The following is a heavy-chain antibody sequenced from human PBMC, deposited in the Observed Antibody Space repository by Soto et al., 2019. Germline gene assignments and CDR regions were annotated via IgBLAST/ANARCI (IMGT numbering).Heavy chain of an antibody. CDR2: VYNSGST. D-gene: IGHD6-13*01. CDR3: ARYRREAVAGYTLDN. Sequence: SETLSLTCTVSGGSISSNYWTWIRQPPGKGLEWIGYVYNSGSTNYNPSLKSRVTISEDTSKSQFSLKVNSMTAADTAVYYCARYRREAVAGYTLDNWGQGILVTAPQ. CDR1: GGSISSNY. V-gene: IGHV4-59*01. J-gene: IGHJ4*02.